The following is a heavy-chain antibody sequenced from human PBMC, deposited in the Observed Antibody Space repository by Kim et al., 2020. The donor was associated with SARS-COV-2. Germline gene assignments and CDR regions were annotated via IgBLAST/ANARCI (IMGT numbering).Heavy chain of an antibody. D-gene: IGHD2-2*01. CDR1: GFTFSSYS. CDR2: ISSSSSYI. Sequence: GGSLRLSCAASGFTFSSYSMNWVRQAPGKGLEWVSSISSSSSYIYYADSVKGRFTISRDNAKNSLYLQMNSLRAEDTAVYYCARDRGDIVVPTYPDYGMDVWGQGTTVTVSS. V-gene: IGHV3-21*01. CDR3: ARDRGDIVVPTYPDYGMDV. J-gene: IGHJ6*02.